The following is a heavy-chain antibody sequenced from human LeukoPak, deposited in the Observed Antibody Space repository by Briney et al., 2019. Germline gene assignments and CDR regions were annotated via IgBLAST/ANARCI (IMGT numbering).Heavy chain of an antibody. CDR2: INPSGGST. D-gene: IGHD3-10*01. Sequence: ASVKVSCKASGYTFTSYYMHWVRQAPGQGLEWMGIINPSGGSTSYAQKFQGRVTMTRDTSTSTVYMELSSLRSEDTAVYYCARDQYYGSGSYTYYYYYYMDVWGKGTTVTVSS. CDR3: ARDQYYGSGSYTYYYYYYMDV. J-gene: IGHJ6*03. CDR1: GYTFTSYY. V-gene: IGHV1-46*01.